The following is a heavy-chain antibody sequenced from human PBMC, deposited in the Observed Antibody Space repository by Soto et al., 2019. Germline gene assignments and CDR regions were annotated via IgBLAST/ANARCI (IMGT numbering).Heavy chain of an antibody. CDR2: INTYNGNT. Sequence: ASVKVSCKASGYTFTNYGISWVRQAPGQGLEWMGWINTYNGNTNHAQKLQGRVTMTTDTSTSTAYMELRSLRSDDTAVYYCARWSVSDGDYVLDYSGQGSLVIVSS. CDR3: ARWSVSDGDYVLDY. D-gene: IGHD4-17*01. CDR1: GYTFTNYG. J-gene: IGHJ4*02. V-gene: IGHV1-18*01.